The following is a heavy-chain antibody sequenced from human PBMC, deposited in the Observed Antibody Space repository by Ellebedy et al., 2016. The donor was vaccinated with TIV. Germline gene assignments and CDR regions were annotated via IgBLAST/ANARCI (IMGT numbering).Heavy chain of an antibody. Sequence: MPGGSLRLSCTVSGGSISSYYWSWIRQPPGKGLEWIGHIYDSGSTNYNSSLRSRVTISVDTSMNQFSLKLSSVTAADTAVYYCARDRPYNWDDPLFGETSTWFDPWGQGTLVTVSS. V-gene: IGHV4-59*12. D-gene: IGHD1-1*01. CDR2: IYDSGST. J-gene: IGHJ5*02. CDR1: GGSISSYY. CDR3: ARDRPYNWDDPLFGETSTWFDP.